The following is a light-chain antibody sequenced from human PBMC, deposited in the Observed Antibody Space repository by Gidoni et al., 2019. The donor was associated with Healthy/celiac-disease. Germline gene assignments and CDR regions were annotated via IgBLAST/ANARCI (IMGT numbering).Light chain of an antibody. CDR1: KHISNY. V-gene: IGKV1-33*01. CDR2: DAS. J-gene: IGKJ5*01. Sequence: DIQRTQSPASLSASVGDRVTITCQSRKHISNYLNWSQQKPGKAPKLLIYDASNLETGVPSRFSGSGSVTDFSFTISCLQPEDIATYYCQQYDNLPITFGPGTRLEI. CDR3: QQYDNLPIT.